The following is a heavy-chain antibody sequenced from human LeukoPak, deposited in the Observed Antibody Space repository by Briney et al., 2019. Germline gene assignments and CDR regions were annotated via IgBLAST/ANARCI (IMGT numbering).Heavy chain of an antibody. J-gene: IGHJ4*02. V-gene: IGHV2-5*02. Sequence: SGPTLVNPTQTLTLTCTFSGFSLSTSGVGVGWIRQPPGKALEWLALIYWDDDKRYSPSLESRLTITKDTSKNQVVLTMTNMDPVDTATYYCARTEITMVRGVIIDYWGQGTLVTVSS. CDR3: ARTEITMVRGVIIDY. CDR2: IYWDDDK. D-gene: IGHD3-10*01. CDR1: GFSLSTSGVG.